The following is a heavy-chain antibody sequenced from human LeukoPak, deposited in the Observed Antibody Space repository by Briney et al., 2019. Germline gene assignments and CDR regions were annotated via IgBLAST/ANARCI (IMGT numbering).Heavy chain of an antibody. J-gene: IGHJ3*02. CDR3: ARDSPQALAILHAFDI. D-gene: IGHD5-12*01. CDR2: ISSSSSTI. Sequence: GGSLRLSCADSGFTFSSYTMNWVRQAPGKGLERVSQISSSSSTIYYADSVKGRFTISRDNAKNSLYLQMNSLRAEDTAVYYCARDSPQALAILHAFDIWGHGTMVTVSS. V-gene: IGHV3-48*01. CDR1: GFTFSSYT.